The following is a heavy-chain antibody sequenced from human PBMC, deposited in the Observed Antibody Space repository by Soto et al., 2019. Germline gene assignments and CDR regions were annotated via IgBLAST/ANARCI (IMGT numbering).Heavy chain of an antibody. D-gene: IGHD6-25*01. CDR3: VKALQKSGYDS. J-gene: IGHJ4*02. Sequence: GGSLRLSCAASGFIFSTYTMGWVRQAPGKGLEWVSDINPSGTATYYADSVKGRFTISRDNSESTLVLQMKSLRAEDTAVYHCVKALQKSGYDSWGQGTLVTVSS. CDR1: GFIFSTYT. CDR2: INPSGTAT. V-gene: IGHV3-23*01.